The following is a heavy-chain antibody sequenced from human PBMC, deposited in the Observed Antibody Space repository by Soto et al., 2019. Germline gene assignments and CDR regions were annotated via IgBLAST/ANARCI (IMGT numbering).Heavy chain of an antibody. CDR1: VDSVSSNSAA. Sequence: SQTLSLTCAISVDSVSSNSAAWNCIRQSPSRGLEWLGRTYYRSKWYNDYAVSVKSRITINPDTSKNQFSLQLNSVTPEDTAVYYCARADDYYDSSGYLFDYWGQGTLVTV. CDR2: TYYRSKWYN. V-gene: IGHV6-1*01. J-gene: IGHJ4*02. CDR3: ARADDYYDSSGYLFDY. D-gene: IGHD3-22*01.